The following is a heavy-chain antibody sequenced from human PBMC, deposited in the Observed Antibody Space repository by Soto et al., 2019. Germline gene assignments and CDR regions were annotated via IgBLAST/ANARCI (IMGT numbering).Heavy chain of an antibody. Sequence: GASVKVSCKASGYTFTSYYMHWVRQAPGQGLEWMGIINPSGGSTSYAQKFQGRVTMTRDTSTSTVYMELSSLRSEDTAVYYCAREKQSSSWNQDIFYYGMDVWGQGTTVTVSS. CDR1: GYTFTSYY. V-gene: IGHV1-46*03. J-gene: IGHJ6*02. CDR3: AREKQSSSWNQDIFYYGMDV. CDR2: INPSGGST. D-gene: IGHD6-13*01.